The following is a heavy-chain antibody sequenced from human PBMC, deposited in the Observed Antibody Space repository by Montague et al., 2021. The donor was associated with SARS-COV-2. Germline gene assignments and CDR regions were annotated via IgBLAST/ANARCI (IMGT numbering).Heavy chain of an antibody. D-gene: IGHD3-10*01. CDR2: IYYSGSA. Sequence: SETLSLTCTVSDSSFSSGNSNWNWIRQPPGKGLEWIGYIYYSGSANYNPSLKGRVSISMDTSKNQFSLRLISVTAADTAVYYCAKNTISALDYYYYGMSVWGQGATVTVSS. CDR1: DSSFSSGNSN. V-gene: IGHV4-61*01. J-gene: IGHJ6*02. CDR3: AKNTISALDYYYYGMSV.